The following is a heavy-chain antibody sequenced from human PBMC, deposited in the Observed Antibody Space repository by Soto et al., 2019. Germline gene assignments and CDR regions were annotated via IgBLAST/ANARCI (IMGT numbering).Heavy chain of an antibody. CDR1: GASINNFASY. CDR2: VYYNENT. Sequence: PSETLSLTCSVSGASINNFASYWGWTRQPPGKGLEWIGTVYYNENTYYNPSLKSRVAISVDTAKNQFSLNLRSVTAADTAIYFCARRERYYGSPGWFDPWGQGTLVTVSS. V-gene: IGHV4-39*01. J-gene: IGHJ5*01. CDR3: ARRERYYGSPGWFDP. D-gene: IGHD3-10*01.